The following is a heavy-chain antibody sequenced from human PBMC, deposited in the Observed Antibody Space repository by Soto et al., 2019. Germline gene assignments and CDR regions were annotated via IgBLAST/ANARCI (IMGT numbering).Heavy chain of an antibody. CDR3: ARSNGDYGDY. D-gene: IGHD4-17*01. V-gene: IGHV4-59*01. Sequence: SETLSLTCTVSGDSISSYYWSWIRQPPGKGLEWIGYIYYSGSTNYNPSLKSRVTISVDTSKNQFSLKLSSVTAADTAVYYCARSNGDYGDYWRQGTLVTVYS. CDR1: GDSISSYY. CDR2: IYYSGST. J-gene: IGHJ4*02.